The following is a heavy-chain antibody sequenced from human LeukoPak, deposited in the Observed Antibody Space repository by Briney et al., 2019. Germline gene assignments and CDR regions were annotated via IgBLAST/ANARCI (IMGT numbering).Heavy chain of an antibody. D-gene: IGHD3-10*01. CDR2: IYPGDSDT. CDR1: GYSFTSYW. Sequence: GESLKISCKGSGYSFTSYWIGWVRQMPGKGLEWMGIIYPGDSDTRYSPSFQGQVTISDDKSISTAYLQWSSLKASDTAMYYCALYYYGSGSYYNTPFDYWGQGTLVTVSS. J-gene: IGHJ4*02. V-gene: IGHV5-51*01. CDR3: ALYYYGSGSYYNTPFDY.